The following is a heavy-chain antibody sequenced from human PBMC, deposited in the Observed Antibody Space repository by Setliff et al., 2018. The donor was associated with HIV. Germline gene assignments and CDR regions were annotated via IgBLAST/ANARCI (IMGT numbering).Heavy chain of an antibody. CDR2: LSSDGRYI. J-gene: IGHJ4*02. D-gene: IGHD3-22*01. CDR1: GFLFRTYN. Sequence: PGESLKISCVASGFLFRTYNMNWVRQAPGKGLEWVASLSSDGRYIYYADSVRGRFTISRDDAKTSLYLQMYSLRVEDTAIYYCARDRASSGYYSQFDYWGQGSMVTVSS. V-gene: IGHV3-21*06. CDR3: ARDRASSGYYSQFDY.